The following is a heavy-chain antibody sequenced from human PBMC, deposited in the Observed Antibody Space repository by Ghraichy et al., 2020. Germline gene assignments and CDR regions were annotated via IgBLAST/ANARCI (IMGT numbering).Heavy chain of an antibody. CDR2: IYNSVST. V-gene: IGHV4-39*01. D-gene: IGHD6-6*01. CDR3: ARNKTGSLSGWFDP. J-gene: IGHJ5*02. CDR1: GGSMSTSADY. Sequence: ESLNISCTVSGGSMSTSADYWGWIRQPPGKRLEWIWSIYNSVSTHYNPSLRSRVTISVDPSKDQFSLRLTSVTASDTAAYYCARNKTGSLSGWFDPWGPGLLVTVSS.